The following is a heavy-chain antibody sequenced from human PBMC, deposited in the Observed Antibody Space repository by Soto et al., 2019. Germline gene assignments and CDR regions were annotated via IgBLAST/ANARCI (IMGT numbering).Heavy chain of an antibody. CDR1: GFTFSNYG. CDR2: IPDDGSYQ. Sequence: QVHLVESGGGVVQPGRSLRLSCAVSGFTFSNYGMHWVRQAPGKGLEWVAVIPDDGSYQYYADSVKGRFSISRDNSKNTLYLQMNSLRAEDTALYYCARDDDYDDNRFDYWGQGTLVTVSS. CDR3: ARDDDYDDNRFDY. V-gene: IGHV3-33*01. J-gene: IGHJ4*02. D-gene: IGHD4-17*01.